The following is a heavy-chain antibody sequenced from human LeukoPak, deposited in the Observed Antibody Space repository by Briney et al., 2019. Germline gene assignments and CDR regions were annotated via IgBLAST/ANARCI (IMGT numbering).Heavy chain of an antibody. D-gene: IGHD3-3*01. Sequence: PGGSLRLSCAASGFTFSSYSMNWVRQAPGKGLEWVSSISSSSSYIYYADSVKGRFTISRDNAKNSLYLQMNSLRAEDTAVYYCAREGYDFWSGYYRYNWFDPWGQGTLVTVSS. V-gene: IGHV3-21*01. CDR1: GFTFSSYS. J-gene: IGHJ5*02. CDR3: AREGYDFWSGYYRYNWFDP. CDR2: ISSSSSYI.